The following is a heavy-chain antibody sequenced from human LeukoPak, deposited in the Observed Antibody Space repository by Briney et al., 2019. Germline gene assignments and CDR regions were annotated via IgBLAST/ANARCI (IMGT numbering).Heavy chain of an antibody. CDR3: ARGREWIQLWLRKGGGNFDY. J-gene: IGHJ4*02. CDR2: ISTIGIT. Sequence: KTSETLSLTCTVSSGSISSSNYYWSWIRQPAGKGLEWIGRISTIGITNYNPSLKSRVTISVDTSKNQFSLKLSSVTAADTAVYYCARGREWIQLWLRKGGGNFDYWGQGTLVTVSS. V-gene: IGHV4-61*02. D-gene: IGHD5-18*01. CDR1: SGSISSSNYY.